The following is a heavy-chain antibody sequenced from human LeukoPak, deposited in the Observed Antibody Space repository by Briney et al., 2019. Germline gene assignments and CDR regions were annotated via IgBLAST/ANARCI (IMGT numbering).Heavy chain of an antibody. V-gene: IGHV1-18*01. CDR3: VRDIQWRFDP. CDR1: GYIFTTYG. J-gene: IGHJ5*02. Sequence: ASVRVSCKASGYIFTTYGISWVRQAPGQGLEWMGWINTNKGNTNYAQRLQGRVTMTADTSTSTAYMEPRSLRSDDTAIYYCVRDIQWRFDPWGQGNLVTVSS. D-gene: IGHD2-8*01. CDR2: INTNKGNT.